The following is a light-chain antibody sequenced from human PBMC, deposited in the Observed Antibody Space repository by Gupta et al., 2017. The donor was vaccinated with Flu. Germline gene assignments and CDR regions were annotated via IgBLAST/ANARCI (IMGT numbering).Light chain of an antibody. Sequence: DSQISHSPSSLSASVGDRVTITCRASQSISSYLNWYQQKPGKAPKLLIHAASSLQSGVPSRFSGSGSGTDFTLTISSLQPEDFATYYCQQSYNSPLAFGPGTKVEIK. CDR3: QQSYNSPLA. V-gene: IGKV1-39*01. J-gene: IGKJ1*01. CDR1: QSISSY. CDR2: AAS.